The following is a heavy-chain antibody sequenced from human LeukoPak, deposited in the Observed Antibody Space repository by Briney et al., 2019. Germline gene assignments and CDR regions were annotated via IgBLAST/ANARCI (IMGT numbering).Heavy chain of an antibody. CDR3: ARGKLGAIEY. CDR2: TNSDGSST. V-gene: IGHV3-74*01. Sequence: PGGALRLSCAASGFTFSNYGMHWVRQGPGKGLEWVSRTNSDGSSTSYADSVKGRFTISPDNEKDTLYLQMNSLRAEDTAVYYCARGKLGAIEYWGQGTLVT. CDR1: GFTFSNYG. J-gene: IGHJ4*02. D-gene: IGHD1-26*01.